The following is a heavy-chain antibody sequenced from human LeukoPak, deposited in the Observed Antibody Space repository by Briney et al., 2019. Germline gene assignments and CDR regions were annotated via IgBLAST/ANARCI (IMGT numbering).Heavy chain of an antibody. Sequence: PGGSLRLSCAASGFTFSSYSMNWVRQAPGKGLEWVSFISTSSSYIHNADSVKGRFTISRDNAENSLYLQMNSLRAEDTAVYYCARRGAVANGSDIWGQGTMVTASS. D-gene: IGHD6-19*01. V-gene: IGHV3-21*01. J-gene: IGHJ3*02. CDR3: ARRGAVANGSDI. CDR1: GFTFSSYS. CDR2: ISTSSSYI.